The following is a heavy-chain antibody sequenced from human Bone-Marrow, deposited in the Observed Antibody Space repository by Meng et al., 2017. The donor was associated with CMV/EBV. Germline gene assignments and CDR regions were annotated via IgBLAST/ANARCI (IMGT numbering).Heavy chain of an antibody. CDR1: GFTFSSYW. J-gene: IGHJ4*02. Sequence: GESLKISCAASGFTFSSYWMHWVRQAPGKGLVWVSRINSDGSSTSYADSVKGRFTISRDNAKNTLYLQMNSLRAEDTAVYCCARAGGTRGYFDYWGQGTLVTVSS. V-gene: IGHV3-74*01. D-gene: IGHD1-26*01. CDR3: ARAGGTRGYFDY. CDR2: INSDGSST.